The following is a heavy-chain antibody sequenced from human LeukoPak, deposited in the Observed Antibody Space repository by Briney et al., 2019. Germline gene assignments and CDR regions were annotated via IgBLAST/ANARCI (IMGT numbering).Heavy chain of an antibody. CDR3: AREITIFGVVTPGYFDY. J-gene: IGHJ4*02. CDR2: INWNGGST. CDR1: GFTFDDYG. V-gene: IGHV3-20*04. Sequence: PGGSLRLSCAASGFTFDDYGMSWVRQAPGKGLEWVSGINWNGGSTGYADSVKGRFTISRDNAKNSLYLQMNSLRAEDTALYYGAREITIFGVVTPGYFDYWGQGTLVTVSS. D-gene: IGHD3-3*01.